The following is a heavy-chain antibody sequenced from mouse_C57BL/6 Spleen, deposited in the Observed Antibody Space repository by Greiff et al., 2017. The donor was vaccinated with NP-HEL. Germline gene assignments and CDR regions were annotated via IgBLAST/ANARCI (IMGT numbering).Heavy chain of an antibody. Sequence: VQLQQPGPELVKPGASVKMSCKASGYTFTDYNMHWVKQSHGKSLEWIGYINPNNGGTSYNQKFKGKATLTVNKSSSTAYMELRSLTSEDSAVYYCARDYDYDHYYAMDYWGQGTSVTVSS. V-gene: IGHV1-22*01. CDR3: ARDYDYDHYYAMDY. J-gene: IGHJ4*01. CDR1: GYTFTDYN. CDR2: INPNNGGT. D-gene: IGHD2-4*01.